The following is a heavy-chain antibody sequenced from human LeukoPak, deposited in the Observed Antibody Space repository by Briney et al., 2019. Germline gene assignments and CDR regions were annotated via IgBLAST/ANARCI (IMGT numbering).Heavy chain of an antibody. Sequence: ASVRVSCKASGYTFTGYYMHWVRQAPGQVLEWMGWINPNSGGTNYAQKFQGRVTMTRDTSISTAYMELSRLRTDDTAVYYCAREWGIAAFDYWGQGTLVTVSS. J-gene: IGHJ4*02. CDR1: GYTFTGYY. V-gene: IGHV1-2*02. CDR3: AREWGIAAFDY. CDR2: INPNSGGT. D-gene: IGHD6-13*01.